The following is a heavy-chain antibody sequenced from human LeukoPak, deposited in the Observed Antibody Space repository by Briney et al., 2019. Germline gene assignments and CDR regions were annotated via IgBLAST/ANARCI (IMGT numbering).Heavy chain of an antibody. Sequence: GGSLRLSCAASGFTFSSYWMSRVRQAPGKGLEWVANIMQDGSEKYYVDSVKGRFTISRDNAKNSLYLQMNSLRAEDTAVYYCASIMYYDFWSGYYTPPEYNWFDPWGQGTLVTVSS. V-gene: IGHV3-7*01. D-gene: IGHD3-3*01. CDR2: IMQDGSEK. CDR3: ASIMYYDFWSGYYTPPEYNWFDP. J-gene: IGHJ5*02. CDR1: GFTFSSYW.